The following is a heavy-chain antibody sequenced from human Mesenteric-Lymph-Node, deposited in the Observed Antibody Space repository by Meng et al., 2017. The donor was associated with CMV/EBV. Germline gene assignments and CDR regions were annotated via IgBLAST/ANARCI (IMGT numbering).Heavy chain of an antibody. CDR2: INHSGST. CDR1: GSFSGYY. J-gene: IGHJ4*02. D-gene: IGHD2-21*02. V-gene: IGHV4-34*01. Sequence: GSFSGYYWSWVRQPPGKGLEWIGEINHSGSTNYNPSLKSRVTISVDTSKNQFSLKLSPVTAADTAVYYCARGPRTFIVVVTATQFDYWGQGTLVTVSS. CDR3: ARGPRTFIVVVTATQFDY.